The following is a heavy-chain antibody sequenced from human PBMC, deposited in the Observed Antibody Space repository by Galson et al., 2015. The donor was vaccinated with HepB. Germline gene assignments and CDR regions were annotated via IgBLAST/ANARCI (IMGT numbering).Heavy chain of an antibody. D-gene: IGHD1-14*01. V-gene: IGHV3-66*01. Sequence: VSRTYMIRVRQAPGKGLACVSLIESGDNQYFIDSVKGRFTISSDNSLNTMSLQLHSLRAEDSGVYYCAVIGTPGGFDCWGQGTMFTVSS. CDR2: IESGDNQ. CDR1: VSRTY. CDR3: AVIGTPGGFDC. J-gene: IGHJ3*01.